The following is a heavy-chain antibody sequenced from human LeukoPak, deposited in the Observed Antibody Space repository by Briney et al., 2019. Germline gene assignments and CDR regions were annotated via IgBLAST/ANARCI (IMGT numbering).Heavy chain of an antibody. Sequence: GGSLRLSCAASGFTFDDYAMHWVRQAPGKGLDWVSGFSWNSGSIGYADSVKGRFTISRDNAKNSLYLQMNSLRAEDTALYYCAKDRGSGSYSYRYFDYWGQGTLVTVSS. CDR1: GFTFDDYA. CDR2: FSWNSGSI. CDR3: AKDRGSGSYSYRYFDY. V-gene: IGHV3-9*01. D-gene: IGHD3-10*01. J-gene: IGHJ4*02.